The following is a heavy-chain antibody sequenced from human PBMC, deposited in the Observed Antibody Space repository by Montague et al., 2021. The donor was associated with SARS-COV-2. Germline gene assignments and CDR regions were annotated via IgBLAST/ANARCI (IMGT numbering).Heavy chain of an antibody. CDR1: GGSISSGGYY. Sequence: TLSLTCTVYGGSISSGGYYWSWIRRHKGKGLEWKGYINYSASTYSNPYLKSRVTISVDKDKNQLYLKLSSVTAADMDVYYCARDRITMIVVVNAFDIWGQGTMVTVSS. J-gene: IGHJ3*02. CDR3: ARDRITMIVVVNAFDI. D-gene: IGHD3-22*01. V-gene: IGHV4-31*03. CDR2: INYSAST.